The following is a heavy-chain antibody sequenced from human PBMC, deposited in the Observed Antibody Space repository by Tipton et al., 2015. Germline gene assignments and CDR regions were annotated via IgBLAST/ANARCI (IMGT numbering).Heavy chain of an antibody. CDR2: IGYDGHVK. V-gene: IGHV3-33*01. CDR3: ATHVRGAKRIGVVSGTVNRYYAMDI. CDR1: GFSSNYFG. D-gene: IGHD3-3*01. Sequence: SLRLSCVASGFSSNYFGMHWVRQAPGKGLEWVAIIGYDGHVKYYADSVNGRFTISRDTANNTLFLQMNSLRAEDTAVYYCATHVRGAKRIGVVSGTVNRYYAMDIWGQGTTVTVSS. J-gene: IGHJ6*02.